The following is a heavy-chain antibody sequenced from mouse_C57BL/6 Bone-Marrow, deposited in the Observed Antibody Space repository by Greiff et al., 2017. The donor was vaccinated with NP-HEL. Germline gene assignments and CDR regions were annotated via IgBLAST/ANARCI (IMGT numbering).Heavy chain of an antibody. D-gene: IGHD2-1*01. CDR3: AREEDLLWDYCDY. CDR1: GYTFTSYW. J-gene: IGHJ2*01. Sequence: VQRVESGAELAKPGASVKLSCKASGYTFTSYWMHWVKQRPGQGLEWIGYINPSSGYTKYNQKFKDKATLTADKSSSTAYMQLSSLTYEDSAVYYCAREEDLLWDYCDYWGQGTTLTVSS. V-gene: IGHV1-7*01. CDR2: INPSSGYT.